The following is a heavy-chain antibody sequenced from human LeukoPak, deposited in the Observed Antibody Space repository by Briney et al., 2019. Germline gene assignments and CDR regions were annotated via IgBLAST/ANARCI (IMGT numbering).Heavy chain of an antibody. D-gene: IGHD3-22*01. CDR3: ARVTHSSGYRI. V-gene: IGHV1-69*13. CDR2: IIPIFGTA. CDR1: GYTFTSYG. Sequence: SVKVSCKASGYTFTSYGISWVRQAPGQGLEWMGGIIPIFGTANYAQKFQGRVTITADESTSTAYMELSSLRSEDTAVYYCARVTHSSGYRIWGQGTMVTVSS. J-gene: IGHJ3*02.